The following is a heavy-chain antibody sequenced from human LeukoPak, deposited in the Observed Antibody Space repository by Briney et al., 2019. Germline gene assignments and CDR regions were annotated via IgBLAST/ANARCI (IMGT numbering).Heavy chain of an antibody. D-gene: IGHD2-21*02. V-gene: IGHV3-23*01. CDR2: ISGSGGST. Sequence: GGSLGLSCAASGFTFSSFPMSWVRQAPGKGLEWVSGISGSGGSTYYADSVKGRFIISRDNSKITLYLLMNSLRAEDTAVYYCAKVGYCGGDCPYFDSWGQGTLVTVSS. CDR1: GFTFSSFP. J-gene: IGHJ4*02. CDR3: AKVGYCGGDCPYFDS.